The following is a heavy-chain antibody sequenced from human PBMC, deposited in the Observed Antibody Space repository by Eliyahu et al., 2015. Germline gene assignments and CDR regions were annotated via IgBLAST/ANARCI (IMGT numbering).Heavy chain of an antibody. CDR2: IYDSGST. CDR3: ARQRGGSYRHFDY. Sequence: QLQLQESGPGLVKPSETLSLTCTVSGGSISSSSYYWGWIRQPPGKGLEWIGSIYDSGSTYYNPSLKSRVTISVDTSKNQFSLKLSSVTAADTAVYYCARQRGGSYRHFDYWGQGTLVTVSS. D-gene: IGHD1-26*01. V-gene: IGHV4-39*01. CDR1: GGSISSSSYY. J-gene: IGHJ4*02.